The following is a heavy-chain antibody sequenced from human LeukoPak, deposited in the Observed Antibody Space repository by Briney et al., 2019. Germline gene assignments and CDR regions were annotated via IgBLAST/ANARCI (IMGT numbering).Heavy chain of an antibody. CDR1: GFTFSGHG. J-gene: IGHJ4*02. CDR2: IWHDGSKQ. D-gene: IGHD6-19*01. Sequence: GGSLRLSCAASGFTFSGHGMHWIRQAPGKGLEWVAVIWHDGSKQLYADSVKGRFSISRDDSTSTLYLQMNSLRAEDTAAYYCAREDSSGWFSAYWGQGTLVTVSS. V-gene: IGHV3-33*01. CDR3: AREDSSGWFSAY.